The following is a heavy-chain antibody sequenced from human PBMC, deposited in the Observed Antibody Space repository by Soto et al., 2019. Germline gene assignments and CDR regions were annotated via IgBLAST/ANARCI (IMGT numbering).Heavy chain of an antibody. Sequence: SETLSLTCTVSGGSVSSGSYYWSWIRQPPGKGLEWIGYIYYSGSTNYNPSLKSRVTISVDTSKNQFSLKLSSVTAADTAVYYCVRDWRSGSPLYWCPGPLVTVSS. CDR2: IYYSGST. CDR3: VRDWRSGSPLY. CDR1: GGSVSSGSYY. V-gene: IGHV4-61*01. J-gene: IGHJ4*02. D-gene: IGHD1-26*01.